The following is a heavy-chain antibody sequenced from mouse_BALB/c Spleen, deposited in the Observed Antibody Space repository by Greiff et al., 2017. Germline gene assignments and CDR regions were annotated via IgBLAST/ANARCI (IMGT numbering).Heavy chain of an antibody. D-gene: IGHD4-1*01. CDR2: IYPYNGGT. CDR1: GYTFTDYN. Sequence: DVKLQESGPELVKPGASVKISCKASGYTFTDYNMYWVKQSHGKSLEWIGYIYPYNGGTGYNQKFKSKATLTVDNSSSTAYLELRSLTSEDSAVYCGATGTGAMDYWGQGTSVTVSA. J-gene: IGHJ4*01. V-gene: IGHV1S29*02. CDR3: ATGTGAMDY.